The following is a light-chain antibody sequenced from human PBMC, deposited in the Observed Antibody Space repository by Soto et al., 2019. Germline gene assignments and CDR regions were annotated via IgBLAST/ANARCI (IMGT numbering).Light chain of an antibody. Sequence: EIVLTQSPGTLSLSPGERATLSCRASQSVSSSYLAWYQQKPGQAPRLLIYGVSSRATGIPDRFSGSGSGTDFTLTISRLEPEDFAVYYCQQYDSSTGTFGQGTKLEI. CDR1: QSVSSSY. CDR2: GVS. CDR3: QQYDSSTGT. V-gene: IGKV3-20*01. J-gene: IGKJ2*01.